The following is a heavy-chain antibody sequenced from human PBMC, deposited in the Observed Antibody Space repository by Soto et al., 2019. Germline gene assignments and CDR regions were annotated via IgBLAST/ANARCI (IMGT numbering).Heavy chain of an antibody. CDR3: ARAWGAVAGYYYYGMDV. J-gene: IGHJ6*02. V-gene: IGHV1-2*02. Sequence: GASVKVSCKASGYTFTGYYMHWVRQAPGQGLEWMGWINPNSGGTNYAQKFQGRVTMTRDTSISTAYMELSRLRSDDTAVYYCARAWGAVAGYYYYGMDVWGQGTTVTVSS. CDR2: INPNSGGT. D-gene: IGHD6-19*01. CDR1: GYTFTGYY.